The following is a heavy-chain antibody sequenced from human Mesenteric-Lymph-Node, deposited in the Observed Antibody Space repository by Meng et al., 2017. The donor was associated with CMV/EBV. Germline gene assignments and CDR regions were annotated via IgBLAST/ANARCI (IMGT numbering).Heavy chain of an antibody. CDR3: AKDPRGPYSYGYLMY. V-gene: IGHV3-30*02. Sequence: GGSLRLSCEASGFTFSTYGMHWVRQAPGQGLEWVAFIRYDGSIKYYADSVKGRFTVSRDNSKNTLYMQMNSLTAEDTAVYYCAKDPRGPYSYGYLMYWGQGTLVTVSS. CDR1: GFTFSTYG. CDR2: IRYDGSIK. J-gene: IGHJ4*02. D-gene: IGHD5-18*01.